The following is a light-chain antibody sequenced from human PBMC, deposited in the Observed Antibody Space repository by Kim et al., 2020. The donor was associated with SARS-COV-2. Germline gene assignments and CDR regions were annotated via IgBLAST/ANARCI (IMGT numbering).Light chain of an antibody. CDR2: AAS. J-gene: IGKJ2*01. V-gene: IGKV1-9*01. CDR3: HQINSYPPMYT. Sequence: DIQLTQSPSFLSASVGDRVTITCRASQGISSYLAWYQQKPGKAPKLLIYAASTLQSGVPSRFSGSGSGTEFTLTISSLQPEDFATYYCHQINSYPPMYTFGQGTKLEI. CDR1: QGISSY.